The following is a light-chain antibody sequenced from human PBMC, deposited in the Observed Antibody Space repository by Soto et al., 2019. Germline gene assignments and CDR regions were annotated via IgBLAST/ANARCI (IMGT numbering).Light chain of an antibody. V-gene: IGKV1-5*03. J-gene: IGKJ1*01. CDR3: QQYNSYSRT. Sequence: DIQTTQSPSTLSASVGDRVTITCRASQSISSWLAWYQQKPGKAPKLLIYKASSLESGVPSRFSGSGSGTEFTLTISSLLPDDFATYSCQQYNSYSRTFGQGTKV. CDR2: KAS. CDR1: QSISSW.